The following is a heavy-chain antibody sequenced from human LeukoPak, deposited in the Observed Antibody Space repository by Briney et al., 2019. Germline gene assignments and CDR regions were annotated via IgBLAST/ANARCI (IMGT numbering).Heavy chain of an antibody. V-gene: IGHV4-4*07. CDR2: IYTSGST. CDR3: ARDGTYYYGSGSLRRGAFDI. J-gene: IGHJ3*02. Sequence: SETLSLTCTVSGGSISSYYWSWIRQPAGKGLEWIGRIYTSGSTNYNPSPKSRVTMSVDTSKNQFSLKLSSVTAADTAVYYCARDGTYYYGSGSLRRGAFDIWGQGTMVTVSS. CDR1: GGSISSYY. D-gene: IGHD3-10*01.